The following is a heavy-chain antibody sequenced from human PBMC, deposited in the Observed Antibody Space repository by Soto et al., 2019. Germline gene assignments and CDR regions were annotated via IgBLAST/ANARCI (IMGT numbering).Heavy chain of an antibody. CDR2: IYYSGHT. CDR3: ARELYTSSSASMDV. CDR1: GGSIRSGGYY. J-gene: IGHJ6*02. Sequence: SETLSLTCTVSGGSIRSGGYYWPWIRQHPGKGLEWIGYIYYSGHTFYNQSLRSRVTISLDTSKNQFSLRLSSVTAADTAVYYCARELYTSSSASMDVWGPGTTVTVSS. V-gene: IGHV4-31*03. D-gene: IGHD6-6*01.